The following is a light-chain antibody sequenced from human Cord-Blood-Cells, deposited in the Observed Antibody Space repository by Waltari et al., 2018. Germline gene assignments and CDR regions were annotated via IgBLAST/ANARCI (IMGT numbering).Light chain of an antibody. CDR1: QSISRY. J-gene: IGKJ4*01. CDR2: AAS. V-gene: IGKV1-39*01. CDR3: QQSYSTPLFT. Sequence: DIQMTQSPSSLSASVGDRVTITCRASQSISRYLNWYQQKPGKDPKLLIYAASSLQSGVPSRFSRSGSETYFTLTISSLQPEDFATCYCQQSYSTPLFTCGGGTKVGIK.